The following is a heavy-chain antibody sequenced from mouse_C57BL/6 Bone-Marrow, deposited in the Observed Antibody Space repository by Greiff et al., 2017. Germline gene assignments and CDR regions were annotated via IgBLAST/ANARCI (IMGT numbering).Heavy chain of an antibody. J-gene: IGHJ3*01. D-gene: IGHD1-1*01. V-gene: IGHV1-64*01. CDR3: ARSEYSGSRGGLAY. CDR2: IHPTSGST. Sequence: QVQLQQPGAELVKPGASVKLSCKASGYTFTSYWMHWVKQRPGQGLEWIGMIHPTSGSTNYNEKFKSKATLTVDKSSSTAYMQLSSLTSEDAAVYYCARSEYSGSRGGLAYWGQGTLVTVSA. CDR1: GYTFTSYW.